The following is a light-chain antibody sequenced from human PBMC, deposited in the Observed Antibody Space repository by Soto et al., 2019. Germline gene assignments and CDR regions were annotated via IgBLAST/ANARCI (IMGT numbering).Light chain of an antibody. CDR1: QSVSNN. V-gene: IGKV3-15*01. CDR2: DAS. CDR3: QQYNNWPPWT. Sequence: IXMTQSPATLSVSPGERATLSCRASQSVSNNLAWYQQKPGQAPRLLIYDASTRATGIPARFSGSGSGTEFTLTISGLQSEDFAVYYCQQYNNWPPWTFGQGTKVEIK. J-gene: IGKJ1*01.